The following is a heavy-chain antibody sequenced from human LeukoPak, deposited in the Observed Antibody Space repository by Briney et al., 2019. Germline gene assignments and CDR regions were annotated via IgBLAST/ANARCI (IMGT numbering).Heavy chain of an antibody. J-gene: IGHJ4*02. D-gene: IGHD3-10*01. CDR3: AKEYKAMVRGVIRSPLDY. CDR1: GFTFSSYG. CDR2: ISYDGSNK. V-gene: IGHV3-30*18. Sequence: GGSLRLSCAASGFTFSSYGMHWVRQAPGKRLEWVAVISYDGSNKYYADSVKGRFTISRDNSKNTLYLQMNSLRAEDTAVYYCAKEYKAMVRGVIRSPLDYWGQGTLVTVSS.